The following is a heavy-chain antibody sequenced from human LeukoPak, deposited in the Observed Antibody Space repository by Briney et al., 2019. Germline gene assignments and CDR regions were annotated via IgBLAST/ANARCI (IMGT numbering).Heavy chain of an antibody. J-gene: IGHJ6*01. CDR2: ISAYNGNT. D-gene: IGHD5-18*01. V-gene: IGHV1-18*01. Sequence: MGWISAYNGNTNYAQKFQCRVTMTTDTSTSTAYMDLMSLRSYDTSFYYCAKDEYSFGYYYYGMDVWGQGTTVTVSS. CDR3: AKDEYSFGYYYYGMDV.